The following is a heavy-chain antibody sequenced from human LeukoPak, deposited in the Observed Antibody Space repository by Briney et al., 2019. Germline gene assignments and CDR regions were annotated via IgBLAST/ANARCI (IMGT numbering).Heavy chain of an antibody. J-gene: IGHJ4*02. CDR1: GGSISSYY. CDR3: ARGNSGSYREFDY. V-gene: IGHV4-4*07. D-gene: IGHD1-26*01. CDR2: IYTSGST. Sequence: SETLSLTCTVSGGSISSYYWSWIRQPAGKGLEWIGRIYTSGSTNHNASLKSRVSMSVDTSKNQFSLKLSSVTAADTAVFYCARGNSGSYREFDYWGQGTLVTVSS.